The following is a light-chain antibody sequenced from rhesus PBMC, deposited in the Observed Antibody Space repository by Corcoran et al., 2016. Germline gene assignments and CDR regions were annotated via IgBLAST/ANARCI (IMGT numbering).Light chain of an antibody. CDR1: QDINKE. Sequence: DIQMTQSPSSLSASVRDRVTVTCRASQDINKELSWYQQKPGKAPTLLIYAASSLQTGVSSRFSGSGSGTEYTLTISSLQPEDVATYYCLQDYTTPWTFGQGTKVELK. J-gene: IGKJ1*01. CDR3: LQDYTTPWT. V-gene: IGKV1-94*01. CDR2: AAS.